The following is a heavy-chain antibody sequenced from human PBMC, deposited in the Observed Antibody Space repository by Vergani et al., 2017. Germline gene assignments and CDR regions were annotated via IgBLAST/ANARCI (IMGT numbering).Heavy chain of an antibody. J-gene: IGHJ6*02. CDR2: ISSSSSYI. CDR1: GFTFSSYS. D-gene: IGHD2-2*01. CDR3: AREGDIVVVPAAIYYYYGMDV. Sequence: EVQLVESGGGLVKPGGSLRLSCAASGFTFSSYSMNWVRQAPGKGLEWVSSISSSSSYIYYADSVKGRFTISRDNAKNSLYLKMNSLRAEDTAVYYCAREGDIVVVPAAIYYYYGMDVWGQGTTVTVSS. V-gene: IGHV3-21*01.